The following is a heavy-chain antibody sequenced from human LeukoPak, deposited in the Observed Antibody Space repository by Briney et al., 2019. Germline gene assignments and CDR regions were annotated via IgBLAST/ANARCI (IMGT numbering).Heavy chain of an antibody. J-gene: IGHJ6*03. Sequence: GASVKVSCKASGYTFTGYHMHWVRQAPGQGLEWMGWINPNSGGTNYAQKFQGRVTMTRDTSISTAYMELSRLRSDDTAVYYCARDLAMVRGAAYYYMDVWGKGTTVTVSS. CDR2: INPNSGGT. D-gene: IGHD3-10*01. CDR1: GYTFTGYH. CDR3: ARDLAMVRGAAYYYMDV. V-gene: IGHV1-2*02.